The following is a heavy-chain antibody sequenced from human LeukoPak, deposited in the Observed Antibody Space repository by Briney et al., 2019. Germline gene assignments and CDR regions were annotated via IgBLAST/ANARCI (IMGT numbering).Heavy chain of an antibody. V-gene: IGHV3-30-3*01. CDR2: ISYDGSNK. CDR3: ARDPGPEDYYYMDV. Sequence: GGSLRLSCAASGFTFSSYAMHWVCQAPGKGLEWVAVISYDGSNKYYADSVKGRFTISRDNSKNTLYLQMNSLRAEDTAVYYCARDPGPEDYYYMDVWGKGTTVTVSS. CDR1: GFTFSSYA. J-gene: IGHJ6*03.